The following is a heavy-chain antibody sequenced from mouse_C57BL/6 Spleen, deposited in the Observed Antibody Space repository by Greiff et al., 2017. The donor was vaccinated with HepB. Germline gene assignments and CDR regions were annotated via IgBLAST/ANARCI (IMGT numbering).Heavy chain of an antibody. V-gene: IGHV1-81*01. Sequence: VKLVESGAELARPGASVKLSCKASGYTFTSYGISWVKQRTGQGLEWIGEIYPRSGNTYYNEKFKGKATLTADKSSSTAYMELRSLTSEDSAVYFCARVGPFAYWGQGTLVTVSA. D-gene: IGHD1-1*01. CDR1: GYTFTSYG. J-gene: IGHJ3*01. CDR2: IYPRSGNT. CDR3: ARVGPFAY.